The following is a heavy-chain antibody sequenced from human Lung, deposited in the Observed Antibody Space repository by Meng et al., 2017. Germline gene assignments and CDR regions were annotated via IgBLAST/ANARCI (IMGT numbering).Heavy chain of an antibody. CDR3: ARGPTTMAHDFDY. CDR2: INHSGST. V-gene: IGHV4-34*01. J-gene: IGHJ4*02. CDR1: GGSFSDYY. Sequence: EQLDRWGAGRLKPAETLPPTCVVSGGSFSDYYWSWIRQPPGKGLEWIGEINHSGSTNYNPSLESRATISVDTSQNNLSLKLSSVTAADSAVYYCARGPTTMAHDFDYWGQGTPVTVSS. D-gene: IGHD4-11*01.